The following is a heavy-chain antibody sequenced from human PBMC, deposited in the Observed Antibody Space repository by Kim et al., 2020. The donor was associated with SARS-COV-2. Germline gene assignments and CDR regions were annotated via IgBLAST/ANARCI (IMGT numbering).Heavy chain of an antibody. V-gene: IGHV4-34*01. CDR1: GGSFSGYY. CDR3: ASLRGLFRAQRNWFDP. CDR2: INHSGST. J-gene: IGHJ5*02. Sequence: SETLSLTCAVYGGSFSGYYWSWIRQPPGKGLEWIGEINHSGSTNYNPSLKSRVTISVDTSKNQFSLKLSSVTAADTAVYYCASLRGLFRAQRNWFDPWGQGTLVTVSS. D-gene: IGHD2-2*01.